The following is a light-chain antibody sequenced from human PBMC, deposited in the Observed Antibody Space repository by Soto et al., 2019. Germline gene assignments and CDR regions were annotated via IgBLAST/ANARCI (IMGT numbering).Light chain of an antibody. CDR2: GAS. CDR1: QSVSSSY. J-gene: IGKJ1*01. V-gene: IGKV3-20*01. CDR3: QQYGSSPWT. Sequence: EIVLTQSPGTLSLSPGERATLSCRASQSVSSSYLAWYQQKPGQAPRLLMYGASNRATGIPDRFSGSGSGTDFNLTISRLEPEDFAVYYCQQYGSSPWTFGQGTEVEIK.